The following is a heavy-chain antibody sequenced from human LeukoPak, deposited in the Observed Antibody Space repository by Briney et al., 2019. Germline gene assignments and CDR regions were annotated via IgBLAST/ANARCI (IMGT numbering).Heavy chain of an antibody. CDR2: AFHSGNT. V-gene: IGHV4-39*01. Sequence: SETLSLTCTVSGGSISGSVYYWGWIRQPPGKGLEWIGSAFHSGNTYYNPSLESRVTISVDTSKNQFSLKLTSMTAADTAVYYCQAYYGSGSYSDYWGQGTLVTVSS. J-gene: IGHJ4*02. CDR3: QAYYGSGSYSDY. CDR1: GGSISGSVYY. D-gene: IGHD3-10*01.